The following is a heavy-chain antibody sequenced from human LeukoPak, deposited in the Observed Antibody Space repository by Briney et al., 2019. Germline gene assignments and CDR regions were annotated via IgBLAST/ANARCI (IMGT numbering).Heavy chain of an antibody. V-gene: IGHV4-39*01. J-gene: IGHJ4*02. CDR2: IHYSGST. CDR1: GGSITSSSYY. D-gene: IGHD4-11*01. CDR3: ERPRREIPTVGDTYYFDY. Sequence: SETLSLTCTVSGGSITSSSYYWGWIRQPPGKGLEWIANIHYSGSTYYNPSLKSRLTISIDTSKNQFSLKVSSVTAADTAVYYCERPRREIPTVGDTYYFDYWGQGTLVSVS.